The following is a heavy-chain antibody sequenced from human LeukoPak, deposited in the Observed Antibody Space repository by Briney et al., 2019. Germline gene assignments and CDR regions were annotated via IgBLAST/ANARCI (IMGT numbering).Heavy chain of an antibody. CDR1: GFTFSSYG. D-gene: IGHD6-13*01. Sequence: PGGSLRLSCAASGFTFSSYGMHWVRQAPGKGLEWVAFIRYDGSNKYYADSVKGRFTISRDNSKNTLYLQMNSLRAEDTAVYYCARGRIAAGSIRAQIFDYWGQGTLVTVSS. V-gene: IGHV3-30*02. J-gene: IGHJ4*02. CDR2: IRYDGSNK. CDR3: ARGRIAAGSIRAQIFDY.